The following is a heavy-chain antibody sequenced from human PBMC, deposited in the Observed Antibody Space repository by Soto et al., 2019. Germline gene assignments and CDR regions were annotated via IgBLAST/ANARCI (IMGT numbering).Heavy chain of an antibody. J-gene: IGHJ6*02. Sequence: PGESLKISCQSYGYSFTSYWIAWVRQMPWKGLEWIGTIHPDESDARYSPSFQGQVNISADTSISTASMELTRLTSDDTAIYYCARGDSTDCSNGVCSFFYNHDMDVWGQGTTVTVSS. CDR2: IHPDESDA. D-gene: IGHD2-8*01. V-gene: IGHV5-51*01. CDR1: GYSFTSYW. CDR3: ARGDSTDCSNGVCSFFYNHDMDV.